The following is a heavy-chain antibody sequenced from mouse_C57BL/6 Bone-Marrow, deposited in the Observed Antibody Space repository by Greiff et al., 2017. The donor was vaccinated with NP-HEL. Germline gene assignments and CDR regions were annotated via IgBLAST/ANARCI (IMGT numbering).Heavy chain of an antibody. D-gene: IGHD1-1*01. Sequence: EVQLQQSGTVLARPGASVKMSCKTSGYTFTSYWMHWVKQRPGQGLEWIGAIYPGNSDTSYNQKFKGKAKLTAVTSASTAYMELSSLTNEDSAVYYCTRDYYGSTFYWYFDVWGTGTTVTVSS. CDR2: IYPGNSDT. CDR3: TRDYYGSTFYWYFDV. J-gene: IGHJ1*03. V-gene: IGHV1-5*01. CDR1: GYTFTSYW.